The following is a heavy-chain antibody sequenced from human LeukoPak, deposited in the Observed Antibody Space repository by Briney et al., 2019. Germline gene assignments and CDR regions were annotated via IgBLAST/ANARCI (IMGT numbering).Heavy chain of an antibody. D-gene: IGHD4-17*01. CDR2: ISNSGETT. CDR3: VKQDGDWH. CDR1: GFIFSDAW. J-gene: IGHJ4*02. Sequence: GGSLRLSCEASGFIFSDAWMNWVRQAPGKGLEWVSTISNSGETTYYADSVTGRFTISRDNSKNTLYLQLNSLRAEDTAVYYCVKQDGDWHWGQGTLVTVSS. V-gene: IGHV3-23*01.